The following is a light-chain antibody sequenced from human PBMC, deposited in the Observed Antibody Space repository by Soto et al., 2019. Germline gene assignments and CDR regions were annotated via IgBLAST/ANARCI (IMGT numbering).Light chain of an antibody. V-gene: IGKV3-15*01. Sequence: IVMTQSPFTLSVSPGERATLSCRASQSVSSNLAWYQQTPGQAPRLLIYFASTRATGIPARFSGSGSGTEFTLTISSLQSEDFEVYYCQQYNNWPPTFGHGTRLEIK. CDR2: FAS. J-gene: IGKJ5*01. CDR1: QSVSSN. CDR3: QQYNNWPPT.